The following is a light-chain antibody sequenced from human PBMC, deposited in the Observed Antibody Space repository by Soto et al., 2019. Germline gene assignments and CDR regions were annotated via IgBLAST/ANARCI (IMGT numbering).Light chain of an antibody. CDR3: MQGTYWPYT. CDR1: ESVLYRDGNSY. V-gene: IGKV2-30*01. CDR2: KVS. J-gene: IGKJ2*01. Sequence: DVVMTQSPLSLPVTLGQSASVSCRSSESVLYRDGNSYLSWFQQRPGQSPRRLIYKVSNRDSGVPDRFSGSGSDSDVTLKISRVEAEDVGVYYCMQGTYWPYTFGQGTQLEIK.